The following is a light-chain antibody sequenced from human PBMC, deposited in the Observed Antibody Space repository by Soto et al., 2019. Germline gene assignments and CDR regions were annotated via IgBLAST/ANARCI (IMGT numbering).Light chain of an antibody. V-gene: IGKV3-15*01. J-gene: IGKJ1*01. Sequence: EIVMTQSPATLSVSPGDRVTLSCRASQSVANNLAWYQQRPGQGPRLLIYGVSARAAGIPARFSGSGSGTELTLTISSLQSEDFALYYCQQYNNRPPWTFGQGTKVEIK. CDR3: QQYNNRPPWT. CDR2: GVS. CDR1: QSVANN.